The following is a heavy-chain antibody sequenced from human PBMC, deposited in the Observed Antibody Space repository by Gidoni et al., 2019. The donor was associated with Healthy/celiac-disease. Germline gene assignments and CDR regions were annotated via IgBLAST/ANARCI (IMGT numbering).Heavy chain of an antibody. V-gene: IGHV5-51*01. CDR1: GYSFTSYW. D-gene: IGHD4-17*01. J-gene: IGHJ3*02. CDR3: ARHPDHDYGGNDDAFDI. Sequence: EVQLVQSGAEVKKPGESLKISCQGSGYSFTSYWIGWVRQMPGKGLEWMGIIYPGDSDTRYSPSFQGQVTISADKSISTAYLQWSSLKASDTAMYYCARHPDHDYGGNDDAFDIWGQGTMVTVSS. CDR2: IYPGDSDT.